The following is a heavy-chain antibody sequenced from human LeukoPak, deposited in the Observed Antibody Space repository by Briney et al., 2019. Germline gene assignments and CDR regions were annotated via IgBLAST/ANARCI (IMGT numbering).Heavy chain of an antibody. CDR1: GFTFSSYA. J-gene: IGHJ3*02. Sequence: GGSLRLSCAASGFTFSSYAMSWVRQAPGKGLEWVSAISGSGGSTYYADSVKGRFTISRDNSKNTLYLQMNSLRAEDTAVYYCARRGAATDAFDIWGQGTMVTVSS. V-gene: IGHV3-23*01. CDR3: ARRGAATDAFDI. D-gene: IGHD1-26*01. CDR2: ISGSGGST.